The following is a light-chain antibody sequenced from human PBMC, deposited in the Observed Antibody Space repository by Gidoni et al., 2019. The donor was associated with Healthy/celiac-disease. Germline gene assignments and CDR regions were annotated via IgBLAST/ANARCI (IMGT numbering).Light chain of an antibody. CDR3: QQRSNWRLT. Sequence: LVFTHSPATLSLSPGEIATLSCRASQSVSSYLAWYQQKEDQAPRLLIYDASNRATGIPARFSGSGSGTDFTLTISSLEPEDVAVYYCQQRSNWRLTFGGGTKVEIK. J-gene: IGKJ4*01. CDR1: QSVSSY. V-gene: IGKV3-11*01. CDR2: DAS.